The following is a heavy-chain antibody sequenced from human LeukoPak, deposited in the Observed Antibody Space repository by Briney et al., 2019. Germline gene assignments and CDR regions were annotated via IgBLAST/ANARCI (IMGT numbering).Heavy chain of an antibody. CDR1: GFTLSSYT. V-gene: IGHV3-21*04. D-gene: IGHD1-26*01. CDR2: ISSTSSYI. Sequence: GGSLRLSCGASGFTLSSYTMNWVRQAPGKGLEWVSSISSTSSYIYYADSVKGRFTISRDNSKNTLYLQMNSLRAEDTAVYYCARGLVGATFPFDYWGQGTLVTVSS. J-gene: IGHJ4*02. CDR3: ARGLVGATFPFDY.